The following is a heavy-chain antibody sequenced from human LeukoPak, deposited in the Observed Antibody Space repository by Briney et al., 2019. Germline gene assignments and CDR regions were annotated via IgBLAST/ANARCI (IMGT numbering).Heavy chain of an antibody. CDR2: IIPIFGTA. Sequence: GASVKVSCKASGGTFSSYAISWVRQAPGQGLEWMGGIIPIFGTANYAQKFQGRVTITADESTSTAYMELSSLRSEDTAVYYCARSGSGSFDYGKDGWGQGTTVTVSS. J-gene: IGHJ6*02. CDR3: ARSGSGSFDYGKDG. CDR1: GGTFSSYA. D-gene: IGHD3-10*01. V-gene: IGHV1-69*01.